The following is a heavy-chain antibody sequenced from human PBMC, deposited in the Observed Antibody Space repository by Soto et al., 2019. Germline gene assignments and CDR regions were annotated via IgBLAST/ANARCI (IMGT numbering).Heavy chain of an antibody. CDR1: GSTFSSYA. J-gene: IGHJ1*01. D-gene: IGHD5-12*01. CDR3: ARDRGSEVEMATGYFQH. CDR2: IIPIFGTA. Sequence: GASVKVSSKASGSTFSSYAISWGRQAPGQGLEWIGGIIPIFGTANYAQKFQGRVTITADESTSTAYMELSSLRSEDTAVYYCARDRGSEVEMATGYFQHWGQGTLVTVSS. V-gene: IGHV1-69*13.